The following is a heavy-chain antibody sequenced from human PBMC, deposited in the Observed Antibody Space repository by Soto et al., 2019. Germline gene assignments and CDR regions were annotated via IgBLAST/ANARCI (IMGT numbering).Heavy chain of an antibody. Sequence: PXESLTISCKGSGYNFHTYWIALVRQMPGKGLEWMGFIYPHDSDTRYSPSFRGQVTISADKSINTAYLQWTSLKASDTAIYFCARPTDYHYGMQVWGQGTTVTVS. CDR2: IYPHDSDT. V-gene: IGHV5-51*01. D-gene: IGHD4-17*01. J-gene: IGHJ6*02. CDR3: ARPTDYHYGMQV. CDR1: GYNFHTYW.